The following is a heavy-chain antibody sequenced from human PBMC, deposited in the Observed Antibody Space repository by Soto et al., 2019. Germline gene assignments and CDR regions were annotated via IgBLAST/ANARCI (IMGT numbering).Heavy chain of an antibody. CDR2: IYYSGST. D-gene: IGHD6-13*01. V-gene: IGHV4-31*03. J-gene: IGHJ5*02. CDR3: AREVPLWAAATTNWFDP. Sequence: SETLSLTCTVSGGSISSGGYYWSWIRQHPGKGLEWIGYIYYSGSTYYNPSLKSRVTISVDTSKNQFSLKLSSVTAADTAVYYCAREVPLWAAATTNWFDPWGQGTLVTVSS. CDR1: GGSISSGGYY.